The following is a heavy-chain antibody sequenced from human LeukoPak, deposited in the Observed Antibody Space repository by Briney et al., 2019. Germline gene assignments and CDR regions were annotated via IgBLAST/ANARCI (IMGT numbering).Heavy chain of an antibody. D-gene: IGHD1-26*01. Sequence: PGGSLRLSCAASGFTFSSYAMSWVRQAPGKGLEWVLAISGSGGSTYYADSVKGRFSISRDNSKNTLYLLMNSLRAEDTAVYYCAKDPQWELPSPFDHWGQGTLVTVSS. CDR1: GFTFSSYA. CDR2: ISGSGGST. J-gene: IGHJ4*02. V-gene: IGHV3-23*01. CDR3: AKDPQWELPSPFDH.